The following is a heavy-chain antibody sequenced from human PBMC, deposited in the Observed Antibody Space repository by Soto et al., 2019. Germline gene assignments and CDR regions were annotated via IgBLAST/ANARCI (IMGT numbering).Heavy chain of an antibody. V-gene: IGHV3-23*01. Sequence: EVQLLESGGGLVQPGGSLRLSCAASGFTFSSYDMSWVRQAPGKGLEWVSTISGSTGSTYYADSVKGRFTISRDSAKSSLYLQMDRLSAEDTAVYYCAKENDDWGQGTLVTVSS. CDR3: AKENDD. CDR1: GFTFSSYD. J-gene: IGHJ4*02. CDR2: ISGSTGST.